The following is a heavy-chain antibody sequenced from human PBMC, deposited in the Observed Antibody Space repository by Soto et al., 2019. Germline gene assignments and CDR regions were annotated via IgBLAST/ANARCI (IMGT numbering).Heavy chain of an antibody. CDR1: GFTFISSA. CDR2: IVVGSGNT. J-gene: IGHJ6*04. Sequence: QMQLVQSGPEVKKPGTSVKVSCKASGFTFISSALQWVRQARGQRLEWIGWIVVGSGNTNYAQKFQERVTITRDLSTSTGYMELSSLRGEERAVGYFGVSGPWRPGVVVLAAMRDYYYDMDVWGEGTTVTGSS. D-gene: IGHD2-2*01. V-gene: IGHV1-58*01. CDR3: GVSGPWRPGVVVLAAMRDYYYDMDV.